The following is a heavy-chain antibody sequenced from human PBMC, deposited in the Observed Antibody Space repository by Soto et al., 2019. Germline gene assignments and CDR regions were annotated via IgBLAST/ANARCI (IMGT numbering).Heavy chain of an antibody. J-gene: IGHJ6*02. CDR1: GYSFTSYW. D-gene: IGHD6-13*01. V-gene: IGHV5-51*01. CDR2: IYPGDSDT. CDR3: ATTTAAGKNYYGMDV. Sequence: GESLKISCKGSGYSFTSYWIGWVRQMPWKGLECMGIIYPGDSDTRYSPSFQGQVTISADKSISTAYLQWSSLKASDTAMYYCATTTAAGKNYYGMDVWGQGTTVTVSS.